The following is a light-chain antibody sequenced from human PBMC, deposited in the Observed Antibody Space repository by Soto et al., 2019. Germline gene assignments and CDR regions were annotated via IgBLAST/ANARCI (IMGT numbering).Light chain of an antibody. CDR2: KIS. Sequence: DIVMSQSPLSLPVTLGLPASISCRSSQSLVHSPGNTYLNWFQQRPGQSPRRLIYKISNRDSGVPDRFSGSGSGTDFTLEISRVEAEDVGVYYCMQGGHWPYTFGQGTRLEI. V-gene: IGKV2-30*02. CDR1: QSLVHSPGNTY. CDR3: MQGGHWPYT. J-gene: IGKJ2*01.